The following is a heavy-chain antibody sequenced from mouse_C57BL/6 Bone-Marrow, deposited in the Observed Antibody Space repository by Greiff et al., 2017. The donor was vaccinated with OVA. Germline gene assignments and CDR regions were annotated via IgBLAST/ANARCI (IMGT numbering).Heavy chain of an antibody. V-gene: IGHV1-50*01. CDR3: ASGLGRRDYFDY. CDR1: GYTFTSYW. J-gene: IGHJ2*01. D-gene: IGHD4-1*01. CDR2: IDPSDSDT. Sequence: QQSCKASGYTFTSYWMQWVKQRPGQGLEWIGEIDPSDSDTNYNQKFKGKATLTVDTSSSTAYMQLSSLTSEDSAVYYCASGLGRRDYFDYWGQGTTLTVSS.